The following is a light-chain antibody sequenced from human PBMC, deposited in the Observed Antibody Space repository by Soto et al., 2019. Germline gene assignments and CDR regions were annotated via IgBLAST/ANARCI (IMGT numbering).Light chain of an antibody. J-gene: IGLJ3*02. CDR2: EVS. Sequence: QSVLPQPPSVSGSPGQSVTISCTGTSSDVGSYNRVSWYQQPPGTAPKLIIYEVSNRPSGVPDRFFGSKSGNTASLTISGLQAEDEADYYCSSFTSSNTWVFGGGTKVTVL. CDR3: SSFTSSNTWV. CDR1: SSDVGSYNR. V-gene: IGLV2-18*02.